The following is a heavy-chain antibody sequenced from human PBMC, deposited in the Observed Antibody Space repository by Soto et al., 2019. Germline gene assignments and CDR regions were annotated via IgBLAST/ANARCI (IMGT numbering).Heavy chain of an antibody. V-gene: IGHV4-34*01. J-gene: IGHJ4*02. CDR1: GGSFSGYY. CDR2: INHRRST. D-gene: IGHD2-8*01. Sequence: SETLSLTCAVYGGSFSGYYWTWIRQPPGKGLEWIGEINHRRSTSYNPSLKRRVTMSIDTSKNQFSLHLSSVTAADTAVYYCVRHEGNGNVWPLDYWGQGILVTVSS. CDR3: VRHEGNGNVWPLDY.